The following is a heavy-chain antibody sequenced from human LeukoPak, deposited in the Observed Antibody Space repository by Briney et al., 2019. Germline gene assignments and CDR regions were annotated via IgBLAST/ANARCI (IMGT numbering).Heavy chain of an antibody. D-gene: IGHD2-15*01. V-gene: IGHV4-61*02. J-gene: IGHJ6*03. Sequence: SQTLSLTWTLYGGSISIGSYYWSWIRQPAGKGLEWIGRIYTSGSTNYNPSLKSRVTISVDTSKNQFSLKLSSVTAADTAVYYCARDGDGGLYMDVGGKGTTVTVSS. CDR3: ARDGDGGLYMDV. CDR1: GGSISIGSYY. CDR2: IYTSGST.